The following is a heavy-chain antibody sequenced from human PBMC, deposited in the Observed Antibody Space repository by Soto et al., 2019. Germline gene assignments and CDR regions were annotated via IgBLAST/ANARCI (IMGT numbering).Heavy chain of an antibody. V-gene: IGHV3-21*01. CDR1: GFTFSSYS. J-gene: IGHJ4*02. CDR2: ISSSSSYI. CDR3: ARDQPGYSYGYGLGY. D-gene: IGHD5-18*01. Sequence: PGGSLRLSCAASGFTFSSYSMNWVRQAQGKGLEWVSSISSSSSYIYYADSVKGRFTISRDNAKNSLYLQMNSLRAEDTAVYYCARDQPGYSYGYGLGYWGQGTRSPSPQ.